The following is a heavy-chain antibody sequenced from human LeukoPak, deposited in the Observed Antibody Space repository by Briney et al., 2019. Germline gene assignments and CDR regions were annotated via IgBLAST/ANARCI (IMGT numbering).Heavy chain of an antibody. V-gene: IGHV3-23*01. CDR2: ISGSGDST. D-gene: IGHD3/OR15-3a*01. Sequence: GGSLRLSCAASGFTFSTYAMTWVRQAPGKGLEWVSAISGSGDSTHYADSVKGRFTISRDNSKNTLYLQMNSLRAEDTAVYYCAKRSNFWTGYLDYWGQGTLVTVSS. J-gene: IGHJ4*02. CDR3: AKRSNFWTGYLDY. CDR1: GFTFSTYA.